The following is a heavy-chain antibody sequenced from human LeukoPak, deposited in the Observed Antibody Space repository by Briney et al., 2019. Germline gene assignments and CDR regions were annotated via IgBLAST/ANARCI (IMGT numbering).Heavy chain of an antibody. Sequence: ASVKVSCKVSGYTFTSYDINWVRQATGQGLEWMGWMNPNSGNTGYAQKFQGRVTMTRNTSISTAYMELSSLRSEDTAVYYCAGGREPKNKYFQHWGQGTLVTVSS. CDR1: GYTFTSYD. CDR3: AGGREPKNKYFQH. CDR2: MNPNSGNT. J-gene: IGHJ1*01. D-gene: IGHD2/OR15-2a*01. V-gene: IGHV1-8*01.